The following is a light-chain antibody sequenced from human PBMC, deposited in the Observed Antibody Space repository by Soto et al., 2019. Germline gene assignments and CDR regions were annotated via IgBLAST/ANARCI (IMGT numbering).Light chain of an antibody. CDR1: SSNNGAGYD. CDR2: GNS. V-gene: IGLV1-40*01. J-gene: IGLJ1*01. CDR3: QSYDSSLSGFYV. Sequence: SVLTQPPPVSGAPGQRVTISCTGSSSNNGAGYDVHWYQQLPGTAPKLLIYGNSNRPSGVPDRFSGSKSGTSASLAITGLQAEDEADYYCQSYDSSLSGFYVFGTGTKVTVL.